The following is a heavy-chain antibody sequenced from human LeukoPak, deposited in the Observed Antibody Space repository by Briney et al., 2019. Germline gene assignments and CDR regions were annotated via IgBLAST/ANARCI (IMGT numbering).Heavy chain of an antibody. J-gene: IGHJ6*02. D-gene: IGHD3-22*01. V-gene: IGHV1-8*02. CDR2: MNPKSGNT. CDR1: GYTFTSYG. CDR3: ARVWAHYYDSSGYYYPDYYYYNGVDV. Sequence: ASVKVSCKASGYTFTSYGISWVRQAPGQGLEWMGWMNPKSGNTGYAQKFQGRVTMTRNTSISTAYMELSSLRSEDTAVYYCARVWAHYYDSSGYYYPDYYYYNGVDVWGQGTAVTVSS.